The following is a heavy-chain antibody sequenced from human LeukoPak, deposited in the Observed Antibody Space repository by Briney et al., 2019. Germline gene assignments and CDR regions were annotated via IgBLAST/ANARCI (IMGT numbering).Heavy chain of an antibody. V-gene: IGHV3-7*04. CDR3: ARGMTVAANWFDP. D-gene: IGHD6-19*01. CDR2: INQDGGVQ. J-gene: IGHJ5*02. CDR1: GFTFSSHW. Sequence: GGSLRLSCAASGFTFSSHWMNWVRQAPGKGLEWVANINQDGGVQYYVDSVKGRFTISRDNAKNSLYLQMNSLRAEDTAVYYCARGMTVAANWFDPWGQGTLVTVSS.